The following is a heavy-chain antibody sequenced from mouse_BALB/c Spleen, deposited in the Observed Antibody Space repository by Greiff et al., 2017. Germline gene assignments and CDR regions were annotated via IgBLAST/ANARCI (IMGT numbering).Heavy chain of an antibody. CDR2: ISSGGGST. V-gene: IGHV5-12-1*01. Sequence: EVMLVESGGGLVKPGGSLKLSCAASGFAFSSYDMSWVRQTPEKRLEWVAYISSGGGSTYYPDTVKGRFTISRDNAKNTLYLQMSSLKSEDTAMYYCASHYGSSPAWFAYWGQGTLVTVSA. J-gene: IGHJ3*01. CDR1: GFAFSSYD. CDR3: ASHYGSSPAWFAY. D-gene: IGHD1-1*01.